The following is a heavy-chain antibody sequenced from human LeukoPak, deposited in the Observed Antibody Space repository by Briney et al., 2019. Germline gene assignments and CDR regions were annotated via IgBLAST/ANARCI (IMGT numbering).Heavy chain of an antibody. J-gene: IGHJ5*02. Sequence: KTSETLSLTCAVYGGSFSGYYWSWIRQPPGKGLEWIGEINHSGSTNYNPSLKSRVTISVDTSKNQFSLKLSSVIAADTAVYYCARGYSGSYYFGLYNWFDPWGQGTLVTVSS. D-gene: IGHD1-26*01. CDR1: GGSFSGYY. CDR2: INHSGST. V-gene: IGHV4-34*01. CDR3: ARGYSGSYYFGLYNWFDP.